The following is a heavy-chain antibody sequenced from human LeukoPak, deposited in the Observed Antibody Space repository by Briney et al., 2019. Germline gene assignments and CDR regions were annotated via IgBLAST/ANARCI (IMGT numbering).Heavy chain of an antibody. CDR3: ARGGQYDILTGYLGGLDY. D-gene: IGHD3-9*01. V-gene: IGHV4-34*01. CDR1: GGSFSGYY. Sequence: SETLSLTCAVYGGSFSGYYWSWIRQPPGNGLEWIGEINHSGSTNYNPSLKSRVTISVDTSKNQFSLKLSSVTAADTAVYYCARGGQYDILTGYLGGLDYWGQGTLVTVSS. J-gene: IGHJ4*02. CDR2: INHSGST.